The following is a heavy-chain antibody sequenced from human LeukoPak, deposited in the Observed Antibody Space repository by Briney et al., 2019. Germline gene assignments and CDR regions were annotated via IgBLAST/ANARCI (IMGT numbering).Heavy chain of an antibody. D-gene: IGHD1-1*01. CDR1: GGSISSYY. CDR2: IYTSGST. CDR3: AREETLEDDNWFDP. V-gene: IGHV4-4*08. Sequence: SETLSLTCTVSGGSISSYYWSWIRQPPGKGLEWIGRIYTSGSTNYNPSLKSRVTISVDTSKNQFSLKLSSVTAADTAVYYCAREETLEDDNWFDPWGQGTLVTVSS. J-gene: IGHJ5*02.